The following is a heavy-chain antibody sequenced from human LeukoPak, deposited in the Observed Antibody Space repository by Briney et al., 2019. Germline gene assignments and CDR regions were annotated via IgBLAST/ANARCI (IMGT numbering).Heavy chain of an antibody. Sequence: SETLSLTCTVSGGSMNNYYWNWIRQPPGKGLEWIGNIYNSGTTNYNPSLKGRVTMSVDSSRNQFSLILSSVTAADTAVYYCARAHFVASYYYGVDVWGQGTTVTVSS. CDR3: ARAHFVASYYYGVDV. CDR1: GGSMNNYY. V-gene: IGHV4-59*12. J-gene: IGHJ6*02. D-gene: IGHD2-15*01. CDR2: IYNSGTT.